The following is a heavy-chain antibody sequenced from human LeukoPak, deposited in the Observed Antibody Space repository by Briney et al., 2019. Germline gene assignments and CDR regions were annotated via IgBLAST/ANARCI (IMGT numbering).Heavy chain of an antibody. V-gene: IGHV3-48*02. J-gene: IGHJ4*02. CDR1: GFTFSSYS. CDR3: ARDYSSNWLFDY. D-gene: IGHD6-13*01. Sequence: GGSLRLSCAASGFTFSSYSMNWVRQAPGKGLEWVSYISSSSSIIYYADSVKGRFTISRDNAKNSLFLQMNSLRDEDTAVYYCARDYSSNWLFDYWGQGTLVTVSS. CDR2: ISSSSSII.